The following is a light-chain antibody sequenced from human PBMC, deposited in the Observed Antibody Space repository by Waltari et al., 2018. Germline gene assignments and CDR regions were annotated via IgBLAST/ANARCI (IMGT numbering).Light chain of an antibody. Sequence: DVQMTQSPSSLSASIGDRVTITCQASQDITNYLNWYQQKPEKAPNLLIYATSNLESGVPSRFSGSGSGTLFTFTISSLQPEDIATYYCQQYDSLPLTFGPGTTVDV. CDR1: QDITNY. V-gene: IGKV1-33*01. CDR3: QQYDSLPLT. CDR2: ATS. J-gene: IGKJ3*01.